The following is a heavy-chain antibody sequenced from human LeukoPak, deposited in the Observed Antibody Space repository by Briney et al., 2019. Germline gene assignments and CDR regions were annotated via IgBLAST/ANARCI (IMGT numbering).Heavy chain of an antibody. V-gene: IGHV3-21*01. D-gene: IGHD3-10*01. J-gene: IGHJ6*02. CDR3: ARHYGSAMLGMDV. CDR2: ISSSSSYI. CDR1: GGSISSSS. Sequence: ETLSLTCTVSGGSISSSSYYWGWIRQPPGKGLEWVSSISSSSSYIYYADSVKGRFTISRDNAKNSLYLQMNSLRAEDTAVYYCARHYGSAMLGMDVWGQGTTVTVSS.